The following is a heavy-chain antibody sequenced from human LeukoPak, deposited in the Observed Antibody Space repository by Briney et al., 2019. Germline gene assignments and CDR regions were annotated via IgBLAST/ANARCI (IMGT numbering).Heavy chain of an antibody. CDR2: IYSGGFT. CDR3: ARGSCSGDSCYDFDY. D-gene: IGHD2-15*01. CDR1: GFTVSSNY. V-gene: IGHV3-66*01. J-gene: IGHJ4*02. Sequence: GGSLRLSCAASGFTVSSNYMSWVRQAPGKGLEWVSVIYSGGFTYYADSVKGRFTISRDNSENTLYLQMNGLRAEDTAVYYCARGSCSGDSCYDFDYWGQGTLVTVSS.